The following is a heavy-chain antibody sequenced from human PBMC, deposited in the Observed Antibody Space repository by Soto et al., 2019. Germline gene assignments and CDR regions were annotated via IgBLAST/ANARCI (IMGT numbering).Heavy chain of an antibody. Sequence: GGSLRLSCAASGFTFSHAWMSWVRQAPGKGLEWVGRIKSKADGGTTDYAAPVKGRFTISRDDSKNTLYLQMNSLKTEDTAVYYCTTDRTDSSGYYYGIFDYWGQGTLVTVSS. V-gene: IGHV3-15*01. CDR2: IKSKADGGTT. CDR3: TTDRTDSSGYYYGIFDY. J-gene: IGHJ4*02. CDR1: GFTFSHAW. D-gene: IGHD3-22*01.